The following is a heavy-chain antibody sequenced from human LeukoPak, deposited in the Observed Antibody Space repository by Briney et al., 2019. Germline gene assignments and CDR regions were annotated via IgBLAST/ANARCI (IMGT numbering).Heavy chain of an antibody. CDR3: AKELWFGGSAFDS. CDR1: GFTFKNSA. J-gene: IGHJ4*01. D-gene: IGHD3-10*01. CDR2: ISGRRDNS. Sequence: GGSLRFSCAASGFTFKNSAMSWVRQAPGRGLEWVSTISGRRDNSYYADSVKGRFTISRDLSQNTLYLEMNSLPADDTALYYCAKELWFGGSAFDSWGQGTLVTVSS. V-gene: IGHV3-23*01.